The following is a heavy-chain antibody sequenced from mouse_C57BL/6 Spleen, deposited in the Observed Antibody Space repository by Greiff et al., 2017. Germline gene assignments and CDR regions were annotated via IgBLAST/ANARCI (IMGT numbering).Heavy chain of an antibody. J-gene: IGHJ2*01. Sequence: DVKLVESGGGLVKPGGSLKLSCAASGFTFSSYAMSWVRQTPEKRLEWVATISDGGSYTYYPDNVKGRFTISRDNAKNNLYLQMSHLKSEDTAMYYCATLSTMVTEYYFDYGGQGTTLTVSS. V-gene: IGHV5-4*03. D-gene: IGHD2-1*01. CDR2: ISDGGSYT. CDR1: GFTFSSYA. CDR3: ATLSTMVTEYYFDY.